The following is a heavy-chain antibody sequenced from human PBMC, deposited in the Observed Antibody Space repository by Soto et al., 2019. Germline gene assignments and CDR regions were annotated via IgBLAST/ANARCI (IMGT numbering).Heavy chain of an antibody. J-gene: IGHJ5*02. CDR2: INHSGST. D-gene: IGHD6-13*01. V-gene: IGHV4-34*01. CDR1: GGSFSGYY. CDR3: ARRGNGQQRMGWFDP. Sequence: QVQLQQWGAGLLKPSETLSLTCAVYGGSFSGYYWSWIRQPPGHGLEWIGEINHSGSTNYNPALNSRVTISVDTSKSQFSLKRSSVTAADTAVYYCARRGNGQQRMGWFDPWGQGTLVTVSS.